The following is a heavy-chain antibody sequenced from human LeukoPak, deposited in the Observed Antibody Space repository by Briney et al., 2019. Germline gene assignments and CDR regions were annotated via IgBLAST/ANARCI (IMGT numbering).Heavy chain of an antibody. CDR1: GGSFSGYY. J-gene: IGHJ4*02. CDR2: INHSGST. Sequence: PSETLSLTCAVYGGSFSGYYWSWIRQPPGKGLEWIGEINHSGSTNYNPSLKSRVTISVDTSKNQFSLKLSSVTAADTAVYYCARASGWYVYWGQGTLVTAPS. V-gene: IGHV4-34*01. CDR3: ARASGWYVY. D-gene: IGHD6-19*01.